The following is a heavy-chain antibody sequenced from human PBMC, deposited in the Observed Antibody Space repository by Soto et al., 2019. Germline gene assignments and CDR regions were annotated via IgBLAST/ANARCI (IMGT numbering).Heavy chain of an antibody. CDR1: GFTFSSYA. J-gene: IGHJ6*02. D-gene: IGHD4-17*01. V-gene: IGHV3-23*01. Sequence: GGSXRLSCAASGFTFSSYAMSWVRQGPGKGLEWVSAISGSGGSTYYADSVKGRFTISRDNSKNTLYLQMNSLRAEDTAVYYCAKDGSRTTDYAYYYYGMDVWGQGTTVTVSS. CDR3: AKDGSRTTDYAYYYYGMDV. CDR2: ISGSGGST.